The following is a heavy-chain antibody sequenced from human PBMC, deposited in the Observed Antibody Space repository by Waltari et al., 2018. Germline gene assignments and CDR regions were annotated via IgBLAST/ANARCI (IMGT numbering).Heavy chain of an antibody. V-gene: IGHV3-23*01. J-gene: IGHJ4*02. CDR3: ARDGYNWIAFDV. D-gene: IGHD5-12*01. Sequence: EAQLWESGGGLVQPGGSLRVSCAASGFTVSSYAMSSVRQAPGKGLEWVSEISGTGSNTYYADSVKGRFTISKDNSKNILYLQMDSLRAEDTAVYYCARDGYNWIAFDVWGQGVLVTVSS. CDR1: GFTVSSYA. CDR2: ISGTGSNT.